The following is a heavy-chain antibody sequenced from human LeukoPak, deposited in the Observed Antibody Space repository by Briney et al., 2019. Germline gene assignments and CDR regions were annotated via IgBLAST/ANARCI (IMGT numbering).Heavy chain of an antibody. V-gene: IGHV3-23*01. J-gene: IGHJ4*02. CDR3: AKAPYGSGSPNPPHYDY. Sequence: GGSLRLSRAASGFTFSSYTMSWVRQAPGKGLEWVSGISGSGGRTYYADSVKGRFTVSRDNSRNTLDLQMNSLRAGDTAVYYCAKAPYGSGSPNPPHYDYWGQGTLVTVSS. CDR2: ISGSGGRT. CDR1: GFTFSSYT. D-gene: IGHD3-10*01.